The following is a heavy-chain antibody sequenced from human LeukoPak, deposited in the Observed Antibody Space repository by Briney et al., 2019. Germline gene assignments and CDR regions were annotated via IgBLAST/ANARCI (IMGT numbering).Heavy chain of an antibody. V-gene: IGHV3-21*06. CDR3: ARVAFGLYVMDV. Sequence: PGGSLRLSCAASEFTFNTYSMCWVRQAPGKGLEWVSSISSDSTYRFYAGSPKGRFTISRDNAKNSLSLQMVGLRAEDTAVYYCARVAFGLYVMDVWGQGTTVTVSS. D-gene: IGHD3/OR15-3a*01. CDR1: EFTFNTYS. J-gene: IGHJ6*02. CDR2: ISSDSTYR.